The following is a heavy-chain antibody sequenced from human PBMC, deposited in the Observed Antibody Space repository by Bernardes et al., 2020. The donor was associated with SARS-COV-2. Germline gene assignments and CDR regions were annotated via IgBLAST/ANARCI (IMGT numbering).Heavy chain of an antibody. V-gene: IGHV3-33*01. CDR3: ATDLPVAAAQRAEYFQH. J-gene: IGHJ1*01. CDR2: IWYDGSNK. CDR1: GFTFSSYG. D-gene: IGHD2-15*01. Sequence: GGSLRLSCAASGFTFSSYGMHWVRQAPGKGLEWVAVIWYDGSNKYYADSVKGRFTISRDNSKNTLYLQMNSLRAEDTAVYYCATDLPVAAAQRAEYFQHWGQGTLVTVSS.